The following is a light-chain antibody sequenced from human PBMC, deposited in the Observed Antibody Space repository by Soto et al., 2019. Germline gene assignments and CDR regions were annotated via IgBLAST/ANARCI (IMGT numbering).Light chain of an antibody. CDR1: SSNIGSHT. CDR3: AAWDDSLNGVV. CDR2: NTY. Sequence: QSVLTQPPAASGTPGQRVTISCSGSSSNIGSHTVNWHQQLPGTAPRLLIYNTYYRPSGVPDRFSGSKSGTSASLAISGLQSEDEADYYCAAWDDSLNGVVFGGGTKLTVL. J-gene: IGLJ2*01. V-gene: IGLV1-44*01.